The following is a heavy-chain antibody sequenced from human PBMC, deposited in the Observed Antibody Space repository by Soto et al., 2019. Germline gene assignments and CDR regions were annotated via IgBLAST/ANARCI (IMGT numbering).Heavy chain of an antibody. J-gene: IGHJ5*02. CDR3: ARLYSSSSPWFDP. D-gene: IGHD6-6*01. CDR2: IYYSGST. Sequence: PLETLSLTCTVSGGSISSYYWSWIRQPPGKGLEWIGYIYYSGSTNYNPSLKSRVTISVDTSKNQFSLKLSSVTAADTAVYYCARLYSSSSPWFDPWGQGTLVTVSS. V-gene: IGHV4-59*01. CDR1: GGSISSYY.